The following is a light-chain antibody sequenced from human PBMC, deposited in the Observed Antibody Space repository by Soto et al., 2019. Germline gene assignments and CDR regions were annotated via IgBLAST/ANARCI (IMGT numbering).Light chain of an antibody. J-gene: IGLJ3*02. CDR1: SGSIASNY. CDR2: EDN. CDR3: QSYDSSKYWV. Sequence: NFMLTQPHSVSESPGKTVTISCTRSSGSIASNYVQWYQQRPGSSPTTVIYEDNHRPSGVPDRFSGSIDSSSNSASLTISGLKTEDEADYYCQSYDSSKYWVFGGGTQLTVL. V-gene: IGLV6-57*01.